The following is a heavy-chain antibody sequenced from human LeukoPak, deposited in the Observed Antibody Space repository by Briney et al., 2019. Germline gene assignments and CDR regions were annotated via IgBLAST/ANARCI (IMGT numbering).Heavy chain of an antibody. CDR1: GGSMTNNTFY. CDR2: IYHTGPT. V-gene: IGHV4-39*01. J-gene: IGHJ4*02. CDR3: ARQMEAYSNDRPFDF. Sequence: SETLSLTCTVSGGSMTNNTFYWGWIRQPPGKGLEWIGSIYHTGPTYYNPSLKSRVTISVDTSKNQFSLMLTSVTAADTAVYYCARQMEAYSNDRPFDFWGQGTLVTVSS. D-gene: IGHD4-11*01.